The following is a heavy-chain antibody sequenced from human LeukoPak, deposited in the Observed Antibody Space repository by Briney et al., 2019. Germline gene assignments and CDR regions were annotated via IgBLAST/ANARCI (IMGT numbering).Heavy chain of an antibody. Sequence: GGSLRLSCTVSGFTVSSNSMSWVRQAPGKGLEWVSFIYSDNTHYSDSVKGRFTISRDNSKNTLYLQMNSLRAEDTAVYYCAKGGLVHPLHIWGQGTMVTVSS. CDR1: GFTVSSNS. V-gene: IGHV3-53*01. D-gene: IGHD3/OR15-3a*01. CDR3: AKGGLVHPLHI. CDR2: IYSDNT. J-gene: IGHJ3*02.